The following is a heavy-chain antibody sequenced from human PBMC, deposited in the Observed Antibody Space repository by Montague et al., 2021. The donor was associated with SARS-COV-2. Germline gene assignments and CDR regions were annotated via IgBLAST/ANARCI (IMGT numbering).Heavy chain of an antibody. Sequence: SETLSLTCTVSGGSISSSSYYWGWIRQPPGKGLEWIGSIDYSGSTYYXXXLKSRVTISVDTSKNQFSLKLSSVTAADTAVYYCARYYYDSSGYPEDDAFDIWGQGTMVTVSS. D-gene: IGHD3-22*01. CDR1: GGSISSSSYY. CDR3: ARYYYDSSGYPEDDAFDI. CDR2: IDYSGST. J-gene: IGHJ3*02. V-gene: IGHV4-39*01.